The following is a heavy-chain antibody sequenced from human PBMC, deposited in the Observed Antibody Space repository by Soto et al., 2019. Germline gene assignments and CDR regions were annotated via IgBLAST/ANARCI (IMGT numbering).Heavy chain of an antibody. CDR1: GYTFTSYD. D-gene: IGHD1-1*01. Sequence: QVQLVQSGAEVKKPGASVKVSCKASGYTFTSYDINWVRQAAGQGLEWMGWMNPNSGNTGYAQKFQGRVTMTRNTSISTAYMELSSLRSEDTAVYYCARPNDAYPILYGMDVWGQGTTVSVSS. V-gene: IGHV1-8*01. CDR3: ARPNDAYPILYGMDV. J-gene: IGHJ6*02. CDR2: MNPNSGNT.